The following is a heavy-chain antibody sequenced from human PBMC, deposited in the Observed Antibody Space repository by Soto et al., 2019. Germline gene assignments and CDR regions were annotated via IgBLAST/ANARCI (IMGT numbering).Heavy chain of an antibody. CDR3: ASTECSGGSCYQGPFDY. V-gene: IGHV4-59*08. CDR1: GGSISSYY. J-gene: IGHJ4*02. D-gene: IGHD2-15*01. Sequence: SETLSLTCTVSGGSISSYYWSWIRQPPGKGLEWIGYIYYSGSTNYNPSLKSRVTISVDTSKNQFSLKLSSVTAADTAVYYCASTECSGGSCYQGPFDYWGQGTLVTVSS. CDR2: IYYSGST.